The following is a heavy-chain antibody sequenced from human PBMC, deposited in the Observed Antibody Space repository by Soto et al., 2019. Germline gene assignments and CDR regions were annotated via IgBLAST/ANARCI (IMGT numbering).Heavy chain of an antibody. V-gene: IGHV4-59*01. CDR1: GGSISSYY. D-gene: IGHD3-3*01. Sequence: SETLSLTCTVSGGSISSYYWSWIRQPPGRGLEWIGYIYYSGSTNYNPSLKSRVTISVDTSKNQFSLKVSSVTPADTAVYYCARENPYYDFWSGLLSSNWFDPWGQGTLVTSPQ. CDR2: IYYSGST. CDR3: ARENPYYDFWSGLLSSNWFDP. J-gene: IGHJ5*02.